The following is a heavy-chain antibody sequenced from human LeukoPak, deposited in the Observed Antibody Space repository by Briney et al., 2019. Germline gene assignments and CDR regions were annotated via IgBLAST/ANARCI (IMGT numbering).Heavy chain of an antibody. CDR3: ARTRITIFGVVNPFDY. V-gene: IGHV4-34*01. J-gene: IGHJ4*02. Sequence: SETLSLTCAVYGGSFSGYYWSWIRQPPGKGLEWIGEINHSGSTNYNPSLKSRVTISVDTSKNQFSLKLSSVTAADTAVYYCARTRITIFGVVNPFDYWGQGTLVTVYS. D-gene: IGHD3-3*01. CDR1: GGSFSGYY. CDR2: INHSGST.